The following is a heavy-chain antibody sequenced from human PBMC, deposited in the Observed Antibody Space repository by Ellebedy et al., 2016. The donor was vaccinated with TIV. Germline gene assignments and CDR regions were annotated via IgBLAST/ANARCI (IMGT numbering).Heavy chain of an antibody. Sequence: PGGSLRLSCAASGFIFKKYGMHWVRQAPGKGLEWVATISYDGSNKYYADSMKGRFTVSRDNSENTLYLQVDSLGAEDTAVYYCAKDVTLIAAPGLYFEYWGQGTLVSVSS. CDR1: GFIFKKYG. V-gene: IGHV3-30*18. D-gene: IGHD6-13*01. CDR3: AKDVTLIAAPGLYFEY. J-gene: IGHJ4*02. CDR2: ISYDGSNK.